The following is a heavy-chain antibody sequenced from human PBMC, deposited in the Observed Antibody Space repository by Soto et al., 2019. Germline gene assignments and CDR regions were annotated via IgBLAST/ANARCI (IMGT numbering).Heavy chain of an antibody. D-gene: IGHD6-13*01. Sequence: EVQLVESGGSLVQPGRSLRLSCAASGFTFDDYAMHWVRQAPGKGLEWVSGISWNSGSIGYADSVKGRFTISRDNAKNSLYLQMNSLRAEDTALYYCAKDIGEAAAGLDYWGQGTLVTVFS. CDR1: GFTFDDYA. CDR3: AKDIGEAAAGLDY. J-gene: IGHJ4*02. V-gene: IGHV3-9*01. CDR2: ISWNSGSI.